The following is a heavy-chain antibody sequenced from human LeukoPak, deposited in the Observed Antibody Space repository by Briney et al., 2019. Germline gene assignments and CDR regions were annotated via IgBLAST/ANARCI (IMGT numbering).Heavy chain of an antibody. CDR3: ARHDPGYSCGSRGPNDY. D-gene: IGHD5-18*01. CDR2: INHSGST. Sequence: PSETLSLTCAVYGGSFSGYYWSWIRQPPGKGLEWIGEINHSGSTNYNPSLKSRVTISVDTSKNQFSLKLSSVTAADTAVYYCARHDPGYSCGSRGPNDYWGQGTLVTVSS. CDR1: GGSFSGYY. J-gene: IGHJ4*02. V-gene: IGHV4-34*01.